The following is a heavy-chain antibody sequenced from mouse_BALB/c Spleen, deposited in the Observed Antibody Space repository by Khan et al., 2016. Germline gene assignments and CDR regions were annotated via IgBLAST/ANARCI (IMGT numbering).Heavy chain of an antibody. D-gene: IGHD1-1*01. CDR1: GYTFTNYG. V-gene: IGHV9-1*02. CDR3: ARDYYYDSSYMYFDV. J-gene: IGHJ1*01. Sequence: QIQLVQSGPELKKPGETVKISCKASGYTFTNYGMNWVKQAPGKGLKWMGWINTYTGEPTYAVDFKGRFAFSLETSASTAYLQINNLKNEDIATYYCARDYYYDSSYMYFDVWGAGTTVTVSS. CDR2: INTYTGEP.